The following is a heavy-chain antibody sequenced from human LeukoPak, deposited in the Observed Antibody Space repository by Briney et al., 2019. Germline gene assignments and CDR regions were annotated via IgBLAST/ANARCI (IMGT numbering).Heavy chain of an antibody. Sequence: PGGSLRLSCAASGFIFSSYGMSWVRQAPGKGLQWVSTITASGTDTFYADSVKGRFTISRDNSKNTLSLQMNSLRAEDTALYYCAKYSSGWVNDYWGQGTLVTVSS. CDR1: GFIFSSYG. D-gene: IGHD6-19*01. J-gene: IGHJ4*02. CDR2: ITASGTDT. V-gene: IGHV3-23*01. CDR3: AKYSSGWVNDY.